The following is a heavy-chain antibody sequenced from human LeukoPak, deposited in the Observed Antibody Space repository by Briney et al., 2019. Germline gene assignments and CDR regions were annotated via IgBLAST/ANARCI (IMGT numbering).Heavy chain of an antibody. CDR1: GGSFSGYY. V-gene: IGHV4-34*01. J-gene: IGHJ4*02. CDR3: ARHPVVAATPDY. Sequence: SETLSLTCAVYGGSFSGYYWSWIRQPPGKGLEWIGSIYYSGSTYYNPSLKSRVTISVDTSKNQFSLKLSSVTAADTAVYYCARHPVVAATPDYWGQGTLVTVSS. D-gene: IGHD2-15*01. CDR2: IYYSGST.